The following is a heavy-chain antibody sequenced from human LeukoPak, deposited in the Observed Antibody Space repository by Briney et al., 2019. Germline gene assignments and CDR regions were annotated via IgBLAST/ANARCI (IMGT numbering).Heavy chain of an antibody. V-gene: IGHV4-59*01. CDR2: VSYSGTT. Sequence: SETLSLTCTVSGGSISTYSWSWIRQPPGKGLEWVGYVSYSGTTNYNPSLKSRVTMSVDTSKNQFSLKMSSVTAADTAVYYCASTERCSTTCPLDYWGQGTLVTVSS. CDR3: ASTERCSTTCPLDY. J-gene: IGHJ4*02. D-gene: IGHD2-2*01. CDR1: GGSISTYS.